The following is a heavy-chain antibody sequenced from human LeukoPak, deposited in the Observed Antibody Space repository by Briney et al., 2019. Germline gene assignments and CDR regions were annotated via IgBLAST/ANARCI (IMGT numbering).Heavy chain of an antibody. V-gene: IGHV3-33*08. CDR3: TGDSGEYRRVWYFDL. CDR2: IWCDGCNK. J-gene: IGHJ2*01. CDR1: GFTFSSYG. Sequence: GGSLRLSCAASGFTFSSYGMRWVRKAPGKGLEWVAVIWCDGCNKLYRDSVRGRFTISRDDSKNTLYLQIHSLRAEDTAVYYCTGDSGEYRRVWYFDLWGRGTLVTVSS. D-gene: IGHD2/OR15-2a*01.